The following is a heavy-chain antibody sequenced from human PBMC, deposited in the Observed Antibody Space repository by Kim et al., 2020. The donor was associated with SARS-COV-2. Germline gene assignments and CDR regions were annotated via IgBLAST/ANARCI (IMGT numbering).Heavy chain of an antibody. D-gene: IGHD3-10*01. J-gene: IGHJ4*02. V-gene: IGHV4-39*01. CDR1: GGSISSSSYY. CDR3: ARRGGVRGVIIPEDY. CDR2: IYYSGST. Sequence: SETLSLTCTVSGGSISSSSYYWGWIRQPPGKGLEWIGSIYYSGSTYYNPSLKSRVTISVDTSKNQFSLKLSSVTAADTAVYYCARRGGVRGVIIPEDYWGQGTLLTVSS.